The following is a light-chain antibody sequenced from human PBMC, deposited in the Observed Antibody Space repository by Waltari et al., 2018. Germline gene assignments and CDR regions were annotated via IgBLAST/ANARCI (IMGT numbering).Light chain of an antibody. CDR2: DAS. CDR3: QQYNRWPPIT. CDR1: QSVSSN. J-gene: IGKJ5*01. V-gene: IGKV3-15*01. Sequence: VVLTQSPATLSVSPGESAIISCRASQSVSSNLAWYQQKPGQAPRLLIYDASTRASSIPARFRGSGSGTEFTLTINSLQSEDSATYYCQQYNRWPPITVGQGTRLDIK.